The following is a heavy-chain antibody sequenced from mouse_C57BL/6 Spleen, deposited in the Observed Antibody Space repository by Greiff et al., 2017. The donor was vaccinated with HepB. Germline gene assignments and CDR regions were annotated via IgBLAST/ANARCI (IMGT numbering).Heavy chain of an antibody. Sequence: EVQLQQSGPELVKPGASVKIPCKASGYTFTDYNMDWVKQSHGKSLEWIGDINPNNGGTIYNQKFKGKATLTVDKSSSTAYLELRSLTSEDTAVYYCARLGTREDFDSWGQGTTLTVSS. J-gene: IGHJ2*01. CDR3: ARLGTREDFDS. CDR1: GYTFTDYN. CDR2: INPNNGGT. D-gene: IGHD2-14*01. V-gene: IGHV1-18*01.